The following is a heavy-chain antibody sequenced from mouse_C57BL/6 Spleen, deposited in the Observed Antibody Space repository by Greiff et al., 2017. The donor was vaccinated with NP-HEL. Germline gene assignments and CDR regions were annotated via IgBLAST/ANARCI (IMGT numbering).Heavy chain of an antibody. CDR1: GFTFSDYG. D-gene: IGHD1-2*01. CDR3: ARRLWYFDV. J-gene: IGHJ1*03. V-gene: IGHV5-17*01. CDR2: ISSGSSTI. Sequence: EVMLVESGGGLVKPGGSLKLSCAVSGFTFSDYGMHWVRQAPEKGLEWVAYISSGSSTIYYADTVKGRFTISSDNAKNTLFLQMTSLRSEDTAMYYCARRLWYFDVWGTGTTVTVSS.